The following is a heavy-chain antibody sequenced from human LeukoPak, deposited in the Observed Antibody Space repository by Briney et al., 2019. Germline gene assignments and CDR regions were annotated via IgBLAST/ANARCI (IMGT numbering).Heavy chain of an antibody. CDR2: MNPNSGNT. V-gene: IGHV1-8*01. J-gene: IGHJ4*02. D-gene: IGHD3-10*01. CDR3: ARGRVRRGDYYGF. Sequence: ASVKVSCKASGYTFASYDINWVRQATGQGLEWMGWMNPNSGNTGYAQKFQGRVTMTRNTSISTAYMELSSLRSEDTAVYYCARGRVRRGDYYGFWGQGSLVTVSS. CDR1: GYTFASYD.